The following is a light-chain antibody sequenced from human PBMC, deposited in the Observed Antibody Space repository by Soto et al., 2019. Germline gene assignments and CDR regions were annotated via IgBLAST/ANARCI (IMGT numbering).Light chain of an antibody. V-gene: IGKV3-15*01. Sequence: EIVMTQSPATLSGSPGERATLSCRASQSVSSKLAWYQQKPGQAPRLLIYGASTRATGIPARFSGSGSGTEFTLTISSLQSEDFAIYYCHQYDNWPLTFGGGAKLEIK. CDR1: QSVSSK. CDR3: HQYDNWPLT. J-gene: IGKJ4*01. CDR2: GAS.